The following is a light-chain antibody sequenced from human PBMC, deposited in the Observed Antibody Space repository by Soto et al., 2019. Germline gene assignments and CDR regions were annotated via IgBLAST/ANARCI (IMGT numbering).Light chain of an antibody. V-gene: IGLV2-8*01. J-gene: IGLJ1*01. CDR3: SSYAGSNNV. CDR2: EVS. Sequence: QSVLTQPSSVSGSPGQSITISCTGTSSDVGGYNYVSCYQQHPGKAPKLMIYEVSKRPSGVPDRFSGSKSGNTASLTVSGLQAEDEADYYCSSYAGSNNVFGTGPKVTVL. CDR1: SSDVGGYNY.